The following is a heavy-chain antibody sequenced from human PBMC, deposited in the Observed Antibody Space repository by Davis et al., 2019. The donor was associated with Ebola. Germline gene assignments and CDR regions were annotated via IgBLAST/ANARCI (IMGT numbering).Heavy chain of an antibody. Sequence: SETLSLTCTVSGGSISSSSYYWGWIRQPPGKGLEWIGSIYYSGSTYYNPSLKSRVTISVDTSKNQFSLKVTSVTAADTAVYYCARERSGSGDFHKYFDLWGRGTLVTVSS. V-gene: IGHV4-39*07. J-gene: IGHJ2*01. CDR2: IYYSGST. CDR3: ARERSGSGDFHKYFDL. CDR1: GGSISSSSYY. D-gene: IGHD3-10*01.